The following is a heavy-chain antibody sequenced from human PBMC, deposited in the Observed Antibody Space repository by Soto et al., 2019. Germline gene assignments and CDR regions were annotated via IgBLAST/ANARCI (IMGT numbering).Heavy chain of an antibody. D-gene: IGHD3-3*01. Sequence: ASVKVSCKVSGYTLTELSMHWVRQAPGKGLEWMGGFDPEDGETIYAQKFQGRVTMTEDTSTDTAYMELSSLRSEDTAVYYCATGDYDFWSGSTVHYYYYGMDVWGQGTTVTVSS. CDR2: FDPEDGET. CDR1: GYTLTELS. V-gene: IGHV1-24*01. J-gene: IGHJ6*02. CDR3: ATGDYDFWSGSTVHYYYYGMDV.